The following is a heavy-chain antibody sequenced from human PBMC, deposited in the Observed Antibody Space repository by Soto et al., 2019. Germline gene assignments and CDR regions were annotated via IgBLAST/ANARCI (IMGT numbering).Heavy chain of an antibody. Sequence: QVQLVQSGAEVKKPGASVKVSCKASGYTFTTYTFTNYYIHWVRRAPGQGLEWMGIINPSGSSTRYAQTLQGRVSMTRDTSTSTVYMELSSLRSEDTAIYYCARAGGEPPRPYHRYAMDVWGQGTTVTVSS. CDR1: GYTFTTYTFTNYY. CDR3: ARAGGEPPRPYHRYAMDV. J-gene: IGHJ6*02. D-gene: IGHD4-17*01. V-gene: IGHV1-46*04. CDR2: INPSGSST.